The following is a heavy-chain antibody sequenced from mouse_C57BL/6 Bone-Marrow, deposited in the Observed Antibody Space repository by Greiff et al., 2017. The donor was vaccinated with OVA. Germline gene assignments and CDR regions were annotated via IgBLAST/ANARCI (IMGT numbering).Heavy chain of an antibody. J-gene: IGHJ2*01. Sequence: QVQLKQSGAELVRPGASVKLSCKASGYTFTDYYINWVKQRPGQGLEWIARIYPGSGNTYYNEKFKGKATLTAEKSSSTAYMQLSSLTSEDSAVYFCARSYSNYVRRYYFDYWGQGTTLTVSS. D-gene: IGHD2-5*01. CDR1: GYTFTDYY. CDR2: IYPGSGNT. V-gene: IGHV1-76*01. CDR3: ARSYSNYVRRYYFDY.